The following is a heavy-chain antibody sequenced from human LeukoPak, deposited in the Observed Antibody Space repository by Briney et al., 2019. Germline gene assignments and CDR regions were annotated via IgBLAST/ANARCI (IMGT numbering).Heavy chain of an antibody. D-gene: IGHD1-26*01. Sequence: GRSPRLSCAASGFTFSDYGIHWVRQAPGKGLEWVAVIWYDGTNKYYGDSVKGRFTISRDNSKNTLYLQMNSLRAEDTAVYYCAKDRESYFTTADSWGQGTLVTVSS. CDR3: AKDRESYFTTADS. V-gene: IGHV3-33*06. CDR1: GFTFSDYG. CDR2: IWYDGTNK. J-gene: IGHJ5*01.